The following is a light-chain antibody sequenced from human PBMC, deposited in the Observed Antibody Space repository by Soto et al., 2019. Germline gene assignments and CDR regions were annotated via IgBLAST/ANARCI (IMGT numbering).Light chain of an antibody. J-gene: IGKJ5*01. CDR1: QSVTSN. CDR2: AAS. Sequence: IALSRPPDTLAASTGPVATLSCWTSQSVTSNLAWYQQKSGEAPRILIYAASTRAAGVPARFSGSGSGTNFTLTISSLVPEEYAVYYCQQRNNWPPKITFGQGTRLEIK. CDR3: QQRNNWPPKIT. V-gene: IGKV3-11*01.